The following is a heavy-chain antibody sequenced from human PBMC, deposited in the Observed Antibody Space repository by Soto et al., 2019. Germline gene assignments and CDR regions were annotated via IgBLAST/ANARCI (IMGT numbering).Heavy chain of an antibody. J-gene: IGHJ5*02. Sequence: QVQLQQSGPGLVKPSQTLSLTCAISGDSVSSNDAVWNWIRQSPSRGLEWLGRTYYRSIWQTEXAXSXKXXMTINPDASKNQFSLQLHSVTPEDTAMYYCARLVGNSWLDHWGQGTLVTVSA. D-gene: IGHD6-6*01. CDR3: ARLVGNSWLDH. CDR2: TYYRSIWQT. V-gene: IGHV6-1*01. CDR1: GDSVSSNDAV.